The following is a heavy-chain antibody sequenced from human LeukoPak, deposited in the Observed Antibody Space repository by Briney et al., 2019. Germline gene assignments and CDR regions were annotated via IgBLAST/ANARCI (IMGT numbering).Heavy chain of an antibody. CDR2: IKQDGSEK. D-gene: IGHD2-15*01. CDR3: ARYKMVAAKGTDIKYFDY. V-gene: IGHV3-7*01. Sequence: PGGSLRLSCAASGFTLSSYWMSWVRQAPGKGLEWVANIKQDGSEKYYVDSVKGRFTISRDNAKNSLYLQMNSLRAEATSVYYCARYKMVAAKGTDIKYFDYWGQGTLVTVSS. J-gene: IGHJ4*02. CDR1: GFTLSSYW.